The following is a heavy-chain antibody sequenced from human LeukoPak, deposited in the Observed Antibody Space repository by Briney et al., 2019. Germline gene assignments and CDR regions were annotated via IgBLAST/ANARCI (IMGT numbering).Heavy chain of an antibody. J-gene: IGHJ4*02. CDR2: IGGDESYM. CDR1: GFTFSTSN. CDR3: AKQGIVIRAVIIIGFHKEAYYFDY. V-gene: IGHV3-21*04. D-gene: IGHD3-10*01. Sequence: GGSLKLSCAAAGFTFSTSNMNWVRQAPGKGLEWVSCIGGDESYMSYADSVKGRFIISRDTSKNTVYLQMNSLRVEDTAVYFCAKQGIVIRAVIIIGFHKEAYYFDYWGQGILVTVSS.